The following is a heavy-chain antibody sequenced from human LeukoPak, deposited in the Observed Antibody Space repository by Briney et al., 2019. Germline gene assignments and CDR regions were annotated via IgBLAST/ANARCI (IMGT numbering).Heavy chain of an antibody. CDR1: GYSISSGYY. CDR2: IYHSGST. J-gene: IGHJ4*02. CDR3: ARAKVGATVYFDY. D-gene: IGHD1-26*01. V-gene: IGHV4-38-2*01. Sequence: SETLSLTCAVSGYSISSGYYWGWIRQPPGKGLEWVGSIYHSGSTYYNPSLKSRVTISVDTSKNPFSLKLSSVTAADTAVYYCARAKVGATVYFDYWGQGTLVTVSS.